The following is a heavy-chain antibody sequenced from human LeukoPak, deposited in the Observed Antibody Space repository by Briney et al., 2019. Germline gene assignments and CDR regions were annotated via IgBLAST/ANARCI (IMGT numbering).Heavy chain of an antibody. V-gene: IGHV3-30*12. Sequence: GGSLRLSCATSGFTFSSYGMHWVRQAPDKGLEWVAAIQFDGTKTYYADSVKGRSTISRDDSKNTVYLQMNSLRAEDTAVYYCSRDLSYGSLDSWGQGTLLTVSS. J-gene: IGHJ4*02. CDR2: IQFDGTKT. CDR3: SRDLSYGSLDS. CDR1: GFTFSSYG. D-gene: IGHD5-18*01.